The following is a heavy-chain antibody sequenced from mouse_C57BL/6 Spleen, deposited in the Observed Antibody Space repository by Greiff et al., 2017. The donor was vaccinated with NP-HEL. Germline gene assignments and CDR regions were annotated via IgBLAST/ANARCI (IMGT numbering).Heavy chain of an antibody. CDR3: TREIYDGYYYFDY. CDR1: GFTFSSYA. D-gene: IGHD2-3*01. J-gene: IGHJ2*01. Sequence: VKLVESGEGLVKPGGSLKLSCAASGFTFSSYAMSWVRQTPEKRLEWVAYISSGGDYIYYADTVKGRFTISRDNARNTLYLQMSSLKSEDTAMYYCTREIYDGYYYFDYWGQGTTLTVSS. V-gene: IGHV5-9-1*02. CDR2: ISSGGDYI.